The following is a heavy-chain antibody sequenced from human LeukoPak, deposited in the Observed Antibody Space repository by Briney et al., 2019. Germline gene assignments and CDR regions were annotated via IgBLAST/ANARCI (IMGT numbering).Heavy chain of an antibody. CDR1: GGSFRNYF. V-gene: IGHV4-34*01. J-gene: IGHJ5*02. D-gene: IGHD3-9*01. Sequence: SETLSLTCGVYGGSFRNYFWTWIRQPPGKGLEWIGEINHLGNTNYNPSLKSRVTISVDTSKNQFSLKLSSVTAADTAVYYCARGRRYGNWFDPWGQGTLVTVSS. CDR3: ARGRRYGNWFDP. CDR2: INHLGNT.